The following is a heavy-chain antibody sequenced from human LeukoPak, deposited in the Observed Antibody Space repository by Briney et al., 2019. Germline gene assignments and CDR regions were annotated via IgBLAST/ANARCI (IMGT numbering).Heavy chain of an antibody. Sequence: PGGSLRLSCAASGFTFSSYSMNWVRQAPGKGLEWVSYISSSSSTIYYADSVKGRFTISRDNAKNSLYLQMNSLRAEDTAVYYCARDLRGVADYWGQGTLVTVSS. CDR3: ARDLRGVADY. J-gene: IGHJ4*02. V-gene: IGHV3-48*01. CDR1: GFTFSSYS. D-gene: IGHD3-10*01. CDR2: ISSSSSTI.